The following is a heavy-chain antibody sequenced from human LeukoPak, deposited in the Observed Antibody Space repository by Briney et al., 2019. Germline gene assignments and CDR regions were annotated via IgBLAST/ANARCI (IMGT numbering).Heavy chain of an antibody. Sequence: GRSLRLSCEVSGFTFSTYMMNWVRQAPGKGLEWPSYISSDSGAIYYADSVKGRFTISRDNAQKSLYLQMNSLTVEDTAVYYCVRELAYWGQGALVTVSS. CDR2: ISSDSGAI. CDR1: GFTFSTYM. CDR3: VRELAY. V-gene: IGHV3-48*01. J-gene: IGHJ4*02.